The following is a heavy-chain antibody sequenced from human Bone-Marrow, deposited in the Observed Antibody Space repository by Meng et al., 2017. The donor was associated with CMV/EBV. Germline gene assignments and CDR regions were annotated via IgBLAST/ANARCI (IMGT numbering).Heavy chain of an antibody. CDR3: ARHSMTTI. CDR2: ISPTDSGA. J-gene: IGHJ4*02. CDR1: GYNFIDHD. V-gene: IGHV5-51*01. D-gene: IGHD5-24*01. Sequence: GGCLRLSCKASGYNFIDHDIGWVRQIPGKGLEWMGIISPTDSGARYSPSFEGQVTISVDKSVDTAYLQWTSLKASDTAMYYCARHSMTTIGGQGPLVTVSS.